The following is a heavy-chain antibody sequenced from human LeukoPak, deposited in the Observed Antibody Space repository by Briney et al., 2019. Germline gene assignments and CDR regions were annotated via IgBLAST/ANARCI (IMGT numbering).Heavy chain of an antibody. D-gene: IGHD2-2*01. CDR1: GGTFSSYT. J-gene: IGHJ5*02. V-gene: IGHV1-69*02. CDR3: ARGGAIVVVPAAELRFDP. CDR2: IIPILGIA. Sequence: GSSVKVSCKASGGTFSSYTINRVRQAPGQGLEWMGRIIPILGIANYAQKFQGRVTITADKSTSTAYMELSSLRSEDTAVYYCARGGAIVVVPAAELRFDPWGQGTLVTVSS.